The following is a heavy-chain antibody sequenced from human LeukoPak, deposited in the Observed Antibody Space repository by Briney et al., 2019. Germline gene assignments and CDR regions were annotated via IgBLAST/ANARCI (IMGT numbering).Heavy chain of an antibody. Sequence: GGSLRLSCAASGFTFGSYEMNWVRQAPGKGLEWVSYISSSGSTIYYAGSVKGRFTISRDNAKNSLYLQMNSLRAEDTAVYYCARVDGGLPGDWYFDLWGRGTLVTVSS. V-gene: IGHV3-48*03. CDR3: ARVDGGLPGDWYFDL. CDR1: GFTFGSYE. CDR2: ISSSGSTI. J-gene: IGHJ2*01. D-gene: IGHD5-12*01.